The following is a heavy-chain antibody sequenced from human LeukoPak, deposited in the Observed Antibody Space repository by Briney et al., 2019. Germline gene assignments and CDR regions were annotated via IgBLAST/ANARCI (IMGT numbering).Heavy chain of an antibody. D-gene: IGHD1-26*01. CDR3: ARDRGGSYTDAFDI. V-gene: IGHV4-61*10. CDR1: GGSISSGSYY. CDR2: IYYSGST. Sequence: SETLSLTCTVSGGSISSGSYYWSWIRQPAGKGLEWIGYIYYSGSTNYNPSLKSRVTISVDTSKNQFSLKLSSVTAADTAVYYCARDRGGSYTDAFDIWGQGTMVTVSS. J-gene: IGHJ3*02.